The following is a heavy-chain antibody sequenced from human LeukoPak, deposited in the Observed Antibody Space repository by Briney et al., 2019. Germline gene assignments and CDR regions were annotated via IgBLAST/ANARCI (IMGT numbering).Heavy chain of an antibody. CDR2: INPSGGST. V-gene: IGHV1-46*01. J-gene: IGHJ1*01. D-gene: IGHD3-22*01. CDR3: ARAPYESSGYTSFQH. CDR1: GYTFTSYS. Sequence: ASVKVSCKASGYTFTSYSMHWVRQAPGQGLEWMGIINPSGGSTSYAQKFQGRVTMTRDTSTSTVYVELSSLRSEDTAVYYCARAPYESSGYTSFQHWGQGTLVTVSS.